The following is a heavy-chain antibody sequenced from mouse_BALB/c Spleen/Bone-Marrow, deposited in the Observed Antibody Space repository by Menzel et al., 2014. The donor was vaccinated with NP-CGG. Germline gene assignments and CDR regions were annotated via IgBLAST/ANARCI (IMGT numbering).Heavy chain of an antibody. D-gene: IGHD4-1*01. V-gene: IGHV1S34*01. Sequence: LVKTGASVKISCKASGYSFTGYYMHWVKQSHGKSLEWIGYISCYNGATSYNQKFKGKATFTVDTSSSTAFMQLNSLTSEDSAVYYCARGPWDVGYWYFDVWGAGTTVTVSS. CDR1: GYSFTGYY. CDR2: ISCYNGAT. CDR3: ARGPWDVGYWYFDV. J-gene: IGHJ1*01.